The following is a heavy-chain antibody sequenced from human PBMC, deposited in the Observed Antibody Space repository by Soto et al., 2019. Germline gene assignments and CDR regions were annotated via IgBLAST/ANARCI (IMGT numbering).Heavy chain of an antibody. D-gene: IGHD3-10*01. J-gene: IGHJ6*03. V-gene: IGHV3-74*01. CDR3: ARVVVVRGVTHYYYYMDV. Sequence: EVQLVESGGGLVQSGGSLRLSCAGSGFTFSSYWMHWVRQAPGKGLVWVSRINSDGSTTSYADSVKGRFTISRDNAKNTLYLQMNSLRAEDTAVYYCARVVVVRGVTHYYYYMDVWGKGTTVTVSS. CDR2: INSDGSTT. CDR1: GFTFSSYW.